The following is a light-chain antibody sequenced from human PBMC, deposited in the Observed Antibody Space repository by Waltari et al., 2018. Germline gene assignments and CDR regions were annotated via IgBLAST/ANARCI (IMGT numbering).Light chain of an antibody. J-gene: IGLJ3*02. Sequence: QSVLTQPPSMSAAPGQKVTISCSGGSSNIGSNLVSWYQQLSGMAPKLLIYDDDKRPSVIPDRFSASKAGTSATLDITGLRAGDEADYYCGTWDDNLSSGVFGGGTSLTV. V-gene: IGLV1-51*01. CDR3: GTWDDNLSSGV. CDR2: DDD. CDR1: SSNIGSNL.